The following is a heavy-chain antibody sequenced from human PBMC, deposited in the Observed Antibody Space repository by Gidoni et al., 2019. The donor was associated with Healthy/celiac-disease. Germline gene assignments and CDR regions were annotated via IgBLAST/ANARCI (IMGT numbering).Heavy chain of an antibody. D-gene: IGHD3-10*01. V-gene: IGHV3-23*01. J-gene: IGHJ4*02. Sequence: EVQLLESGGGLVQPGGSLRLSCAASGFTFSSYAMSWVLQAPGKGLEWVSAISGSGGSTYYADSVKGRFTISRDNSKNTLYLQMNSLRAEDTAVYYCAKDQHYYGSGSSPPFYYWGQGTLVTVSS. CDR2: ISGSGGST. CDR3: AKDQHYYGSGSSPPFYY. CDR1: GFTFSSYA.